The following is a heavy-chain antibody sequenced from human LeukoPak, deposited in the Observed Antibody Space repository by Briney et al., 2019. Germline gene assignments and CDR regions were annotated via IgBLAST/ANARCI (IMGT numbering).Heavy chain of an antibody. D-gene: IGHD3-16*02. Sequence: PGGSLRLSCAASGFTFSTHAMSWVRQAPGKGLEWVSYISSSSSTIYYADSVKGRFTISRDNAKNSLYLQMNSLRAEDTAVYYCARGGYDYVWGSYRTGSVDYWGQGTLVTVSS. CDR2: ISSSSSTI. J-gene: IGHJ4*02. CDR1: GFTFSTHA. CDR3: ARGGYDYVWGSYRTGSVDY. V-gene: IGHV3-48*04.